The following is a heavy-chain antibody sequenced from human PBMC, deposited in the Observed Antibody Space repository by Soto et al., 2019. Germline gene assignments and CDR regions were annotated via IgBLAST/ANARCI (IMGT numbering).Heavy chain of an antibody. V-gene: IGHV1-69*01. J-gene: IGHJ6*02. D-gene: IGHD2-21*02. CDR2: IIPIFGTA. Sequence: QVQLVQSGAEVKKPGSSVKVSCKASGGTFSSYAISWVRQAPGQGLEWMGGIIPIFGTANYEQKFQGRVTITADESTSTAYMERSSLRSEDTAVYYCASPYCGGDCYEDYYGMDVWGQGTTVTVSS. CDR3: ASPYCGGDCYEDYYGMDV. CDR1: GGTFSSYA.